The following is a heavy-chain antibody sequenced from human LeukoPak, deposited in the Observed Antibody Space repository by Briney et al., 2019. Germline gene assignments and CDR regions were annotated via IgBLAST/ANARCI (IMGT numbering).Heavy chain of an antibody. J-gene: IGHJ5*02. CDR2: INSDGSST. Sequence: GGSLRLSCAASGFTFSSYWMHWVRQAPGKGLVWVSRINSDGSSTSYADSVKGRFTISRDNAKNTPYLQMNSLRAEDTAVYYCARERDCSSTSCYSWWSDPWGQGTLVTVSS. CDR1: GFTFSSYW. CDR3: ARERDCSSTSCYSWWSDP. D-gene: IGHD2-2*01. V-gene: IGHV3-74*01.